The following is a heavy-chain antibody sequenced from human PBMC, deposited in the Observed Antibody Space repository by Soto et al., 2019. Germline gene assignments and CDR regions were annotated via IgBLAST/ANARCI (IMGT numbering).Heavy chain of an antibody. D-gene: IGHD3-22*01. J-gene: IGHJ4*02. Sequence: QVQLVESGGGVVQPGRSLRLSCAASGFTFSSYAMHWVRQAPGKGLEWVAVISYDGSNKYYADSVKGRFTISRDNSKNTLYLQMNSLRAEDTAVYYCARVGYDSSGYHYFDYWGQGTLVTVSS. V-gene: IGHV3-30-3*01. CDR3: ARVGYDSSGYHYFDY. CDR2: ISYDGSNK. CDR1: GFTFSSYA.